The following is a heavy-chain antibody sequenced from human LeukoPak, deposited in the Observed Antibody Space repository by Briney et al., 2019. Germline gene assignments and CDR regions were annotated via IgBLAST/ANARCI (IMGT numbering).Heavy chain of an antibody. Sequence: GGSLRLSCAASGFTFSSCSMNWVRQAPGKGLEWVSCISSSSSTIYYADSVKGRFTISRDNAKNSLYLQMNSLRDEDTAVYYCARTRTTVAPYFDYWGQGTLVTVSS. D-gene: IGHD4-23*01. J-gene: IGHJ4*02. CDR1: GFTFSSCS. CDR3: ARTRTTVAPYFDY. CDR2: ISSSSSTI. V-gene: IGHV3-48*02.